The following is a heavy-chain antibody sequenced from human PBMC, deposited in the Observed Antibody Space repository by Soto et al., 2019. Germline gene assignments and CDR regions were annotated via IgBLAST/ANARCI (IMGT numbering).Heavy chain of an antibody. D-gene: IGHD3-10*01. CDR3: VGQGIGHLDGVVDV. CDR1: SGPSSSHN. Sequence: QVELQQSGPRLVKPSETLSLTCSVSSGPSSSHNWGWIRQSPGRGLEWIGYVYYTGGTSYNPSLRSGVTTAADTATNHSSLTLSSVTAADRAVYYCVGQGIGHLDGVVDVWGQGTTVSVSS. V-gene: IGHV4-59*08. J-gene: IGHJ6*02. CDR2: VYYTGGT.